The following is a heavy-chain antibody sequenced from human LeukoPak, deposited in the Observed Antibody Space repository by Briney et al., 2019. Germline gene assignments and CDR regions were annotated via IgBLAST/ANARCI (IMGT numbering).Heavy chain of an antibody. CDR1: GGSFSGYY. CDR3: ARDPGHSYGFSPPVDAFDI. D-gene: IGHD5-18*01. CDR2: INHSGST. Sequence: SETLSLTCAVYGGSFSGYYWSWIRQPPGKGLEWIGEINHSGSTNYNPSLKSRVTISVDTSKNQFSLKLSSVTAADTAVYYCARDPGHSYGFSPPVDAFDIWGQGTMVTVSS. V-gene: IGHV4-34*01. J-gene: IGHJ3*02.